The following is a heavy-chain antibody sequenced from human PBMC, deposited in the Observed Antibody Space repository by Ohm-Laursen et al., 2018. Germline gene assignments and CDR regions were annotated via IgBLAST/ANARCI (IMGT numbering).Heavy chain of an antibody. V-gene: IGHV3-21*01. CDR3: ARNGGHGYPEY. J-gene: IGHJ4*02. CDR1: GFTFSLYK. D-gene: IGHD3-16*01. CDR2: ISSSGDYI. Sequence: GSLRLSCTASGFTFSLYKMKWVRQAPGKGLEWLSSISSSGDYIYYADSVKGRFTISRDNAKNSLYLQMNSLRVEDMAVYYCARNGGHGYPEYWGQGTLVTVSS.